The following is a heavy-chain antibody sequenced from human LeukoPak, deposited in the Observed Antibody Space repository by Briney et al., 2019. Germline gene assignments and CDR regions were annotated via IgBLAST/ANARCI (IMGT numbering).Heavy chain of an antibody. CDR3: AKSSSGFLGVFDL. J-gene: IGHJ3*01. D-gene: IGHD3-22*01. Sequence: PGGSLRLSCAASGFTFSCYGMHWVRQAPGKGLDWVAVIWNDGSNEHYADSVKGRFTISRDNSKNTLYLQMSSLRAEDTAVYYCAKSSSGFLGVFDLWGQGTMVTVSS. V-gene: IGHV3-33*06. CDR2: IWNDGSNE. CDR1: GFTFSCYG.